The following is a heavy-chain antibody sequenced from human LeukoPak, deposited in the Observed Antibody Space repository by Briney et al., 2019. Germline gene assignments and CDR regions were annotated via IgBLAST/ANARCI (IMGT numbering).Heavy chain of an antibody. CDR1: GFTFSNYY. J-gene: IGHJ4*02. CDR3: AREGTYSSRVDY. D-gene: IGHD1-26*01. V-gene: IGHV3-11*01. CDR2: ISSSGSAI. Sequence: GGSLRLSCAASGFTFSNYYRSWIRQAPGKVLGWVSYISSSGSAISYADSVKGRFTISRDNAKNSLYLQMNSLRAEDTAVYYCAREGTYSSRVDYWGQGTLVTVSS.